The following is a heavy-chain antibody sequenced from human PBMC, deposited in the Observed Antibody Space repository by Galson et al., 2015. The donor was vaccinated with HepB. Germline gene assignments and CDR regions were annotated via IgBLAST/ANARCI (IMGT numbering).Heavy chain of an antibody. CDR3: ARDLDGSGAYFDY. CDR2: ISYDGSNK. J-gene: IGHJ4*02. D-gene: IGHD3-10*01. V-gene: IGHV3-30*04. Sequence: SLRLSCAASGFTFSSYAMHWVRQAPGKGLEWVAVISYDGSNKYYADSVKGRFTISRDNSKNTLYLQINSLRAEDTAVYYCARDLDGSGAYFDYWGQGTLVTVSS. CDR1: GFTFSSYA.